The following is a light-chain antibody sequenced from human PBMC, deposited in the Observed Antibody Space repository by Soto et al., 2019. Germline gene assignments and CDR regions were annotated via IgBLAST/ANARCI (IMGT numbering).Light chain of an antibody. V-gene: IGLV1-44*01. CDR3: AAWDDSLNGYV. Sequence: QSVLTQPPSASGTPGQRVIMSCSGSTSNIGSKPVNWYQHLPGTAPKLLIYSNYQRPSGVPDRFSGSKSGTSASLAISGLQSEDEADYYCAAWDDSLNGYVFGTGTKLTVL. CDR1: TSNIGSKP. J-gene: IGLJ1*01. CDR2: SNY.